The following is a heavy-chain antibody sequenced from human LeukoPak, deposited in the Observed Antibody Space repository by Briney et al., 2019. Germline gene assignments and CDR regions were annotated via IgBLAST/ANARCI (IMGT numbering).Heavy chain of an antibody. CDR1: GGSISSNNW. Sequence: SETLSLTCAVSGGSISSNNWWSWVRQSPEKGLEWIGEINHSGSTNYNPSLKSRVTISVDTSKNQFSLKLSSVTAADTAVYYCARAPRRKYQLLNNYATGGWFDPWGQGTLVTVSS. CDR3: ARAPRRKYQLLNNYATGGWFDP. V-gene: IGHV4-4*02. J-gene: IGHJ5*02. D-gene: IGHD2-2*01. CDR2: INHSGST.